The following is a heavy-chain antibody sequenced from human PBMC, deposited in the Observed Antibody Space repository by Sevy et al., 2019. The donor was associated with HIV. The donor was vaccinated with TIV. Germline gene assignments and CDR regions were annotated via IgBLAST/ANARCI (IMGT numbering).Heavy chain of an antibody. CDR3: ARENRYFDWSPTGPFDP. CDR2: INTNTGNP. J-gene: IGHJ5*02. V-gene: IGHV7-4-1*02. Sequence: ASVKVSCKASGYTFTSYAMNWVRQAPGQGLEWMGWINTNTGNPTYAQVFTGRFVFSLDTSVSTAYLQISSLKAEDTAVYYCARENRYFDWSPTGPFDPWGQGTLVTVSS. D-gene: IGHD3-9*01. CDR1: GYTFTSYA.